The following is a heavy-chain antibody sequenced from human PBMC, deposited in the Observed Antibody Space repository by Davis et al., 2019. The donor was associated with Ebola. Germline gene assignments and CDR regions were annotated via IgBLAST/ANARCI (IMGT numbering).Heavy chain of an antibody. CDR2: ISWNSVSI. Sequence: SLKISCAASGFTFDDYAMHWVRQAPGKGLEWVSGISWNSVSIGYADSVKGRFTISRDNAKNSLYLQMNSLRAEDTALYYCAKAGYCSSTSCYTTPGSWYYYGMDVWGQGTTVTVSS. V-gene: IGHV3-9*01. CDR3: AKAGYCSSTSCYTTPGSWYYYGMDV. J-gene: IGHJ6*02. CDR1: GFTFDDYA. D-gene: IGHD2-2*02.